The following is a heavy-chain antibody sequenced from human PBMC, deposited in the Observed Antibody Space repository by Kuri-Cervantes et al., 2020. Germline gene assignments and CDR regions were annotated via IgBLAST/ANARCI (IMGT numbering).Heavy chain of an antibody. CDR1: GGSFSGYY. CDR3: ARDRGRLQEVEHDAFDI. CDR2: INHSGST. D-gene: IGHD4-11*01. J-gene: IGHJ3*02. V-gene: IGHV4-34*01. Sequence: GSLRLSCAVYGGSFSGYYWSWIRQPPGKGLEWIGEINHSGSTNYNPSLKSRVTISVDTSKNQFSLEVNSVTAADTALYYCARDRGRLQEVEHDAFDIWGQGTMVTVSS.